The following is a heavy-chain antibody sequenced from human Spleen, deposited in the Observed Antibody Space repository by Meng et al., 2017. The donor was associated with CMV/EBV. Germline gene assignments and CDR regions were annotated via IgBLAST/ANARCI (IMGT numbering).Heavy chain of an antibody. CDR1: GFTFSSYN. CDR3: AREKYYDFWGGYSLHYYYGMDV. J-gene: IGHJ6*02. V-gene: IGHV3-48*04. CDR2: LSTSSSTI. Sequence: GGSLRLSCAASGFTFSSYNMNWVRQAPGKGLEWVSYLSTSSSTIYYADSVKGRFTISRDNAKNSLYLQMNSLRAEDTAVYYCAREKYYDFWGGYSLHYYYGMDVWGQGTTVTVSS. D-gene: IGHD3-3*01.